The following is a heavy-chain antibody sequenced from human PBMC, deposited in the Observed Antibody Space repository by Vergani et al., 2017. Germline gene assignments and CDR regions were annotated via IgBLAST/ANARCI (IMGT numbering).Heavy chain of an antibody. CDR3: GRGSYNYN. CDR1: GFTFSSTA. Sequence: VQLLQSEEAVVQPGGSLRLSCVASGFTFSSTAMTWVRQGHGQGLECVSSIKNTGDSTHYADSVKGRFTISRDTSKITLYWQMNSLRVEATAVYYCGRGSYNYNWGQGTLVTVSS. J-gene: IGHJ4*02. CDR2: IKNTGDST. V-gene: IGHV3-23*01. D-gene: IGHD1-1*01.